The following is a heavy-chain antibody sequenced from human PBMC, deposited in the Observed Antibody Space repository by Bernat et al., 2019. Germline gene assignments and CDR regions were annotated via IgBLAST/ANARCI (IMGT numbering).Heavy chain of an antibody. CDR1: GFTFSDHH. D-gene: IGHD5-12*01. CDR2: TRNKANSYTT. Sequence: EVQLVESGGDLVQPGGSLRVSCAASGFTFSDHHMDWVRQAPGKGLEWVGRTRNKANSYTTEYAASVKGRFTISRDDSKNSLYLQMNSLRDEDTAVYYCARDGGHSGYDWDFDHWGQGTLVTVSS. CDR3: ARDGGHSGYDWDFDH. J-gene: IGHJ4*02. V-gene: IGHV3-72*01.